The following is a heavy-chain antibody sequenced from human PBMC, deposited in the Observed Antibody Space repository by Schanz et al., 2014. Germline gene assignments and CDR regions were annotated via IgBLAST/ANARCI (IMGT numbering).Heavy chain of an antibody. CDR2: IIPVLNIA. V-gene: IGHV1-69*04. J-gene: IGHJ4*02. CDR3: ARGYGDSPTDS. D-gene: IGHD4-17*01. Sequence: QVQLVQSGAEVKKPGSSVKVSCKASGGTFSSFGINWVRQAPGQGLEWMGKIIPVLNIATYAQRFQGRVSIPADPSTSTAYMELSSLRSEDTAVYYCARGYGDSPTDSCGQGTLLSVPS. CDR1: GGTFSSFG.